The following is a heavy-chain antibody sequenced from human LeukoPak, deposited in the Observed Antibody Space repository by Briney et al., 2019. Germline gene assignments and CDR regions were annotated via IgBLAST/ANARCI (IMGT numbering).Heavy chain of an antibody. Sequence: PGGSLRLSCAASGFTFSSYALSGAPQPPGRGREWSPAFMGGGGGTYYADSVKGRFTISRDNSKTTLYLQMNSLRAEDTAVYYCARVVTVAWSERRPGYYYMDVWGQGTLVTVSS. CDR3: ARVVTVAWSERRPGYYYMDV. V-gene: IGHV3-23*01. CDR2: FMGGGGGT. D-gene: IGHD1-1*01. CDR1: GFTFSSYA. J-gene: IGHJ6*03.